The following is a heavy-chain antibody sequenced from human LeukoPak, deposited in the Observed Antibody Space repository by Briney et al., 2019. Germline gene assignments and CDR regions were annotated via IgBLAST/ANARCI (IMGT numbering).Heavy chain of an antibody. CDR2: IYYSGST. D-gene: IGHD2-21*01. J-gene: IGHJ1*01. Sequence: SETLSLTCTVSGGSVSSGSYYWSWIRQPPGKGLEWIGYIYYSGSTNYNPSLKSRVTISVDTSKNQFSLKLSSVTAADTAVYYCARGLLAYLPQEYFQHWGQGTLVTVSS. CDR1: GGSVSSGSYY. V-gene: IGHV4-61*01. CDR3: ARGLLAYLPQEYFQH.